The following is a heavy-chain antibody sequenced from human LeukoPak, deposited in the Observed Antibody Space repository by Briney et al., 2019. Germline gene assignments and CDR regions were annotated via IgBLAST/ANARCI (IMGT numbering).Heavy chain of an antibody. CDR1: GSISSYY. CDR2: IYTSGST. Sequence: SETLSLTCTVSGSISSYYWSWIRQPPGKGLEWIGYIYTSGSTNYNPSLKSRVTISVDTSKNQFSLDLSSVTAADTAVYYCARQKCTSTSCLTKNAYDIWGQGTMVTVSS. D-gene: IGHD2-2*01. J-gene: IGHJ3*02. V-gene: IGHV4-4*09. CDR3: ARQKCTSTSCLTKNAYDI.